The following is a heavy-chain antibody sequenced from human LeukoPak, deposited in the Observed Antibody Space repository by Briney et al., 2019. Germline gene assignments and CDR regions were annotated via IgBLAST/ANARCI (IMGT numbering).Heavy chain of an antibody. CDR2: IYYSGST. V-gene: IGHV4-59*01. CDR1: GVSISSYY. CDR3: AGSPQYYDFWSGYPYYFDY. D-gene: IGHD3-3*01. Sequence: SETLSLTCTVSGVSISSYYWSWIRQPPGKGLEWIGYIYYSGSTNYNPSLKSRVTISVDTSKNQFSLKLSSVTAADTAVYYCAGSPQYYDFWSGYPYYFDYWGQGTLVTVSP. J-gene: IGHJ4*02.